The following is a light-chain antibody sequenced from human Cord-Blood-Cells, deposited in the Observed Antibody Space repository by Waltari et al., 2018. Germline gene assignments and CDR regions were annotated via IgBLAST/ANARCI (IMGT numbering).Light chain of an antibody. CDR3: QQLNSYPWT. CDR1: QGISSY. Sequence: DIQLTQSPSFLSASVGDRVTLTCRASQGISSYLAWYQQKPGKAPKLLIYAASASQSGVPSRVSGSGSGTEFTLTISSLQPEDFATYYCQQLNSYPWTFGQGTKVEIK. J-gene: IGKJ1*01. V-gene: IGKV1-9*01. CDR2: AAS.